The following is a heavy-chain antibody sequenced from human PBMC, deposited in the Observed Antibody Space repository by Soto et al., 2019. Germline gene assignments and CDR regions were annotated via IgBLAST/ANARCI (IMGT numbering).Heavy chain of an antibody. Sequence: ASVKVSCKASGYAFTSYGISWVRRAPGQGLELMGWISPYNGHTQFVQRFQGRVTMTTDTSTKTAYMELRNLRSDDTAHYYCARDLTIVPATHPRLENYGMDVWGQWTTVTVYS. CDR2: ISPYNGHT. CDR1: GYAFTSYG. CDR3: ARDLTIVPATHPRLENYGMDV. D-gene: IGHD2-2*01. J-gene: IGHJ6*02. V-gene: IGHV1-18*01.